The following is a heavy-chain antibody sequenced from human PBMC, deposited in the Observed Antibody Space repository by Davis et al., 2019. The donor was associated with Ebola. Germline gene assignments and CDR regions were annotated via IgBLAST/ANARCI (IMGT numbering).Heavy chain of an antibody. CDR1: GGSISGSNW. J-gene: IGHJ2*01. D-gene: IGHD6-13*01. V-gene: IGHV4-4*02. Sequence: MPSETLSLTCAVSGGSISGSNWWSWVRQPPGKGLEWIGEIYHSGSTNYNPSLKSRVTISVDKSKNQSSLKLSSVTAADTAVYYCARVTQQQLYFDLWGRGTLVTVSS. CDR3: ARVTQQQLYFDL. CDR2: IYHSGST.